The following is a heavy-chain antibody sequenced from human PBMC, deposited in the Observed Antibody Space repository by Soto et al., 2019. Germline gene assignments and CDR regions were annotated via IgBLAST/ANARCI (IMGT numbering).Heavy chain of an antibody. V-gene: IGHV3-53*01. Sequence: EVQLVESGGGLIQPGGSLRLSCAASGFIVSSNSMSWVRQAPGKGLEWVSIIYSGGSTYYADSAKGRFTISRDSSRNTLYLQMNSLRADDTAVYYCAREVRGGFFDSWGQGTLVTVSS. CDR1: GFIVSSNS. CDR2: IYSGGST. J-gene: IGHJ4*02. D-gene: IGHD2-2*01. CDR3: AREVRGGFFDS.